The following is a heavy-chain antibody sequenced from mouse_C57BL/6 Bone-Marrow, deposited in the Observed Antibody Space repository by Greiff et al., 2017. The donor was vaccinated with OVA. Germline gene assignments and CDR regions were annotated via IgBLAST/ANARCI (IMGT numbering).Heavy chain of an antibody. J-gene: IGHJ2*01. CDR1: GFTFSDYY. CDR3: ARLGSYDYDTYYFDY. CDR2: ISNGGGST. V-gene: IGHV5-12*01. Sequence: EVQVVESGGGLVQPGGSLKLSCAASGFTFSDYYMYWVRQTPEKRLEWVAYISNGGGSTYYPDTVKGRFTISRDNAKNTLYLQMSRLKSEDTAMYYCARLGSYDYDTYYFDYWGQGTTLTVSS. D-gene: IGHD2-4*01.